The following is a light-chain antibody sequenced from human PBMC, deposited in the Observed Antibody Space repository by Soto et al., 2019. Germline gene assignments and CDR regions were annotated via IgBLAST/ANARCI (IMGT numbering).Light chain of an antibody. Sequence: EIVLKQSPATLSLSPGERATLSCRASQSVSSSYLAWYQQKPGQAPRLLIYGASSRATGIPDRFSGSGSGTDFTLTISRLEPEDFAVYYCQQYGSSPRTFGQGTKVDIK. CDR1: QSVSSSY. J-gene: IGKJ1*01. CDR3: QQYGSSPRT. V-gene: IGKV3-20*01. CDR2: GAS.